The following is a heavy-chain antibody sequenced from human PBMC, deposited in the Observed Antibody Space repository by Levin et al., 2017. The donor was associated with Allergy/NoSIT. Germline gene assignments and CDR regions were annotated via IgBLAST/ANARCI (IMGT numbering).Heavy chain of an antibody. Sequence: SGGSLRLSCAASGFTFSTYWMHWVRQAPGKGLVWVSRINSDGSSTSYAESVKGRFTISRDNAKNTVYLQMNSLRAEDTAVYYCAPIGYSFDYWGQGTLVTVSS. J-gene: IGHJ4*02. V-gene: IGHV3-74*01. D-gene: IGHD5-18*01. CDR2: INSDGSST. CDR1: GFTFSTYW. CDR3: APIGYSFDY.